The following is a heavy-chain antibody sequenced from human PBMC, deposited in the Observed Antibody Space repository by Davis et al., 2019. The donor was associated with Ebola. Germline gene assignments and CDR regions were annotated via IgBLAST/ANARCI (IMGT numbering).Heavy chain of an antibody. CDR1: GFIFSAYS. CDR2: IAYDGTTQ. D-gene: IGHD3-22*01. CDR3: ARDGLAAGGVTMKCLDY. V-gene: IGHV3-30*03. J-gene: IGHJ4*01. Sequence: GESLKISCEGSGFIFSAYSMIWVRQAPGKGLEWVAVIAYDGTTQYYADSVKGRFTISRDNSKNTLYLQMNSLRDEDTAVYYCARDGLAAGGVTMKCLDYWGHGTLVTVSS.